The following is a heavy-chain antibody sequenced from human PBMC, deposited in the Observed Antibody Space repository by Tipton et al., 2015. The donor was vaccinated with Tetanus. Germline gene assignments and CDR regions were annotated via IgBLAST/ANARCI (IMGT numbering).Heavy chain of an antibody. V-gene: IGHV4-31*03. D-gene: IGHD1-26*01. CDR2: IYSSGST. CDR1: GGSISSGGYY. J-gene: IGHJ4*02. CDR3: ARDQARGARGWNYFDC. Sequence: GLVKPSQTLSLTCTVSGGSISSGGYYWSWIRQHPGKGLEWIGDIYSSGSTYYNPSLKSRVTISVDTSKNQFSLKLNSVTAADTAVYYCARDQARGARGWNYFDCWGQGTLVTVS.